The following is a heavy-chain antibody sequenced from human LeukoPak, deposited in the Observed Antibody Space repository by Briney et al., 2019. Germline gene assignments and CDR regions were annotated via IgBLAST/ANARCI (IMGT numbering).Heavy chain of an antibody. CDR3: ARALSGSRAEYFQH. CDR1: GFTFSSYA. CDR2: ISGSGGST. D-gene: IGHD3-10*01. J-gene: IGHJ1*01. V-gene: IGHV3-23*01. Sequence: GGSLRLSCAASGFTFSSYAMSWVRQAPGKGLEWVSAISGSGGSTYYADSVKGRFTISRDNSKNTLYLQMNSLRAEDTAVYYCARALSGSRAEYFQHWGQGTLVTVSS.